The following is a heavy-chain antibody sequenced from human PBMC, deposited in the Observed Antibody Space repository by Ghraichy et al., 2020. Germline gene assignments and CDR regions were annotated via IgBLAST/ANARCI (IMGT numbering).Heavy chain of an antibody. CDR2: INYSEST. J-gene: IGHJ2*01. Sequence: SETLSLTCTVSGGSISSGGYYWSWIRQHPGKGLEWIGCINYSESTNYNPSLKSRVTISVDTSKNQFSLKLSSVTAADTAVYYCARVGIWGFVSKLSWYFDLWGRGTLVTVSS. D-gene: IGHD5/OR15-5a*01. CDR3: ARVGIWGFVSKLSWYFDL. V-gene: IGHV4-61*08. CDR1: GGSISSGGYY.